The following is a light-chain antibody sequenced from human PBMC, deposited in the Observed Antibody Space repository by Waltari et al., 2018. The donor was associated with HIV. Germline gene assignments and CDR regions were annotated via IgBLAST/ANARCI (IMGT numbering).Light chain of an antibody. CDR2: RND. Sequence: QSVLTQPPSASGTPGPTVTISSSASSSNIGSEYVYCVQQVPGPAPKLLIYRNDRRPSGVPDRFSGSKSGTSAALAISGLRSEDEADYYCAVWDDSLSGWVFGGGTKLTVL. CDR3: AVWDDSLSGWV. V-gene: IGLV1-47*01. CDR1: SSNIGSEY. J-gene: IGLJ3*02.